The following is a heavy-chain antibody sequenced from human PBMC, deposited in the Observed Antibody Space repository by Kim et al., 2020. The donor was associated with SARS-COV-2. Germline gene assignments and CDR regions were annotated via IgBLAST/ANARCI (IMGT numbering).Heavy chain of an antibody. CDR3: ARGGGSSWATTVIDY. J-gene: IGHJ4*01. V-gene: IGHV3-72*01. D-gene: IGHD6-13*01. CDR1: GFTFSDHY. CDR2: IRNKANSYTT. Sequence: GGSLRLSCAASGFTFSDHYMDWVRQAPGKGLEWVGRIRNKANSYTTQYAASVEGRFTISRDGSKNSVYLQMNSLKTEDTAIYYCARGGGSSWATTVIDYLGHGTLVTVSS.